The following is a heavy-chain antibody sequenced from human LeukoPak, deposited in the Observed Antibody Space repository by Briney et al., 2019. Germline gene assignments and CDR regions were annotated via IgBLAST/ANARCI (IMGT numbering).Heavy chain of an antibody. D-gene: IGHD6-6*01. J-gene: IGHJ6*03. CDR3: ARDSSSSNYYMDV. Sequence: SETLSLTCTVSGGSISSGSYYWSWIRQPAGKGLEWIGRIYTSGSTNYNPSLKSRVTISVDTSKNQFSLKLSSVTAADTAVYYCARDSSSSNYYMDVWGKGTTVTVSS. V-gene: IGHV4-61*02. CDR2: IYTSGST. CDR1: GGSISSGSYY.